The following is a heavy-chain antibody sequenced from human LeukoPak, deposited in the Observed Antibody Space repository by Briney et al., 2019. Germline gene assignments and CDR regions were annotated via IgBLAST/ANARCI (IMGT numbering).Heavy chain of an antibody. J-gene: IGHJ4*02. D-gene: IGHD6-19*01. V-gene: IGHV4-34*01. CDR3: ARHVGYSSGWRLDY. Sequence: SETLSLTCAVYGGSFSGYYWSWIRQPPGKGLEWIGSIYYSGSTYYNPSLKSRVTISVDTSKNQFSLKLSSVTAADTAVYYCARHVGYSSGWRLDYWGQGTLVTVSS. CDR1: GGSFSGYY. CDR2: IYYSGST.